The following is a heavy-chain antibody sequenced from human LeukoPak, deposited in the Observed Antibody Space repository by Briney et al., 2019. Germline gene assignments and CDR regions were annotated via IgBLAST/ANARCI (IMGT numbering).Heavy chain of an antibody. CDR1: GYTFTGYY. CDR3: ARDLGAGRVSALDY. D-gene: IGHD1-1*01. V-gene: IGHV1-2*02. Sequence: ASVKVSCKASGYTFTGYYMHWVRQAPGQGLEWMGWVNPNSGGTNYAQKFQGRVTMTRDTSISTAYMELSRLRSDDTAVYYCARDLGAGRVSALDYWGQGTLVTVSS. CDR2: VNPNSGGT. J-gene: IGHJ4*02.